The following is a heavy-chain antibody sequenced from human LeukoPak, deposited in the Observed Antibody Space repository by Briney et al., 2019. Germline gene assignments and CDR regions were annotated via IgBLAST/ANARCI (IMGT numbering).Heavy chain of an antibody. CDR3: ARAAPAYSSGLLNDAFDI. CDR1: GDSMSGTNW. D-gene: IGHD6-19*01. CDR2: IYHDGST. Sequence: SGTLSLTCAVSGDSMSGTNWWSWVRQSPGKGLEWIGEIYHDGSTNYNPSLQSRVSISVDTSKNQFSLKLSSVTAADTAVYYCARAAPAYSSGLLNDAFDIWGQGTMVTVSS. V-gene: IGHV4-4*02. J-gene: IGHJ3*02.